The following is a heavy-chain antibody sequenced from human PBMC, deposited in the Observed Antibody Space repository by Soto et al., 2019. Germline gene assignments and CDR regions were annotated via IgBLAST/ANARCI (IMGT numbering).Heavy chain of an antibody. CDR1: SGSISSSNW. D-gene: IGHD6-6*01. Sequence: ASETLSLTCAVSSGSISSSNWWSWIRQPPGKGLEWIGEIYHSGSTNYNPSLKSRVTISVDKSKNQFSLKLSSVTAADTAVYYCATHSSSSVVFDYWGQGTLVTVSS. J-gene: IGHJ4*02. V-gene: IGHV4-4*02. CDR2: IYHSGST. CDR3: ATHSSSSVVFDY.